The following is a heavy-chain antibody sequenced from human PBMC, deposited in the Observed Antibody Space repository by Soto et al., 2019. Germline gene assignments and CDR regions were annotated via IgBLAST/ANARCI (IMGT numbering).Heavy chain of an antibody. CDR3: ARDIGMATLDY. J-gene: IGHJ4*02. D-gene: IGHD5-12*01. Sequence: GGSLRLSCAASGFTFSSYSMNWVRQAPGKGLEWVSSISSSSYIYYADSVKGRFTISRDNAKNSLYLQMNSLRAEDTAVYYCARDIGMATLDYWGQGTLVTLSS. V-gene: IGHV3-21*01. CDR2: ISSSSYI. CDR1: GFTFSSYS.